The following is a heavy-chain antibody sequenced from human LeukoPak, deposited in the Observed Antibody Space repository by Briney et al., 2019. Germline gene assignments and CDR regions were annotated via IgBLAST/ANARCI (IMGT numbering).Heavy chain of an antibody. CDR2: IYSGGST. Sequence: GGSLRLPCAASGFTVSSNYMSWVRQAPGKGLEGVSVIYSGGSTYYADSVKGRFTISRDNSKNTLYLQMNSLRAEDTAIYYCAKRTTGTTGFDYWGQGTLVTVSS. CDR1: GFTVSSNY. CDR3: AKRTTGTTGFDY. V-gene: IGHV3-53*01. D-gene: IGHD1-1*01. J-gene: IGHJ4*02.